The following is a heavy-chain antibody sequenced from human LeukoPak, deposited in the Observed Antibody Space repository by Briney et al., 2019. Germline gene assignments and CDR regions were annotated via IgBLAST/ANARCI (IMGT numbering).Heavy chain of an antibody. D-gene: IGHD4-11*01. CDR2: INAGNGNT. CDR3: ARGDYSNYYFDY. Sequence: ASVKVSCTASGYTFTSYAMHWVRQAPGQRLEWMGWINAGNGNTKYSQKFQGRVTITRDTSASTAYMELSSLRSEDTAVYYCARGDYSNYYFDYWGQGTLVTVSS. CDR1: GYTFTSYA. V-gene: IGHV1-3*01. J-gene: IGHJ4*02.